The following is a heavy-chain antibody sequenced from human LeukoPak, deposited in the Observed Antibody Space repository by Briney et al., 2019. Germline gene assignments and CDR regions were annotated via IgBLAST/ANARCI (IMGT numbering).Heavy chain of an antibody. V-gene: IGHV4-59*01. CDR3: ARELTYCGGDCYPRWFDP. CDR1: GASINSYF. J-gene: IGHJ5*02. D-gene: IGHD2-21*02. Sequence: KPSETLSLTCTVSGASINSYFWSWIRQPPGKGLEWVGYLHYSGNTNYNPSLKNRVTISVDTSKNQFSLNLISVTAADTAVYYCARELTYCGGDCYPRWFDPWGQGTLVTVSS. CDR2: LHYSGNT.